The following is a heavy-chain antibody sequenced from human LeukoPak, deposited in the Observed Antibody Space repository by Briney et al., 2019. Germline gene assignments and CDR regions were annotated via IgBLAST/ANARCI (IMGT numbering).Heavy chain of an antibody. Sequence: SETLSLTCTVSGASISSGDYHWNWIRQPPGKGLEWIGFIHDSGSTYYNPSLKSRVSISRDMSKNQLSLMLSSVTAADTAVYYCARGFGAGNYYYGWFDPWGQGTRVSVSS. V-gene: IGHV4-30-4*01. CDR2: IHDSGST. CDR1: GASISSGDYH. J-gene: IGHJ5*02. CDR3: ARGFGAGNYYYGWFDP. D-gene: IGHD3-10*01.